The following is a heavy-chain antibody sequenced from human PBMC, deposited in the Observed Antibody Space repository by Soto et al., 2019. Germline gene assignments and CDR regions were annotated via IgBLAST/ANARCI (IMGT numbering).Heavy chain of an antibody. CDR2: ITASGGRT. D-gene: IGHD4-17*01. Sequence: EVHLLESGGGLVQPGGSLRLSCTASGFTFSSYAMTWVRQAPGRGLEGVSGITASGGRTYYADSVKGRFTISRDNSKSTLYLQMTSLRAKDTAVYYCAKDPRYGDYVRWFDYWGQGTLVTVSS. CDR3: AKDPRYGDYVRWFDY. CDR1: GFTFSSYA. V-gene: IGHV3-23*01. J-gene: IGHJ5*01.